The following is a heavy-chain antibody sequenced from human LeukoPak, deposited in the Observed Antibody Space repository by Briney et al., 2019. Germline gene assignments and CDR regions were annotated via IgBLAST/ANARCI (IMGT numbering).Heavy chain of an antibody. CDR2: IYYSGRT. J-gene: IGHJ4*02. CDR1: GGSISSYY. V-gene: IGHV4-59*01. CDR3: ARVAAAGNYYFDY. D-gene: IGHD6-13*01. Sequence: SETLSLTCSVSGGSISSYYWSWIRQPPGKGLEWIGYIYYSGRTSYNPSLKSRVTISVDTSKNQFSLRLSSVTAADTAVYYCARVAAAGNYYFDYWGQGTLVTVSS.